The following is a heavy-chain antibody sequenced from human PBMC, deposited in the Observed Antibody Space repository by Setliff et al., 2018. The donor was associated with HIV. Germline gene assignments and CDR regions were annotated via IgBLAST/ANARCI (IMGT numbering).Heavy chain of an antibody. J-gene: IGHJ2*01. CDR1: GYTFTNYI. D-gene: IGHD2-2*01. V-gene: IGHV7-4-1*02. Sequence: SVKVSCKASGYTFTNYIMNWVRQAPGQGLEWMGWINTNTGNPTYAQGFTGRFVFSLDTSVSTAYLQISSLKAEDTAVYYCARVGCSSTTCPWAWYFDLWGRGTLVTVSS. CDR2: INTNTGNP. CDR3: ARVGCSSTTCPWAWYFDL.